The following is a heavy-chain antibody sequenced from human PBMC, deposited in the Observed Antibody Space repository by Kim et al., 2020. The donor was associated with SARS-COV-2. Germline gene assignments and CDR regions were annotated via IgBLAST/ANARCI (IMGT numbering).Heavy chain of an antibody. D-gene: IGHD6-19*01. Sequence: SVKGRFTISRDNSKNTLYLQMNSLRAEDTAVYYCASPPFSQWPKRGAFDIWGQGTMVTVSS. J-gene: IGHJ3*02. V-gene: IGHV3-53*01. CDR3: ASPPFSQWPKRGAFDI.